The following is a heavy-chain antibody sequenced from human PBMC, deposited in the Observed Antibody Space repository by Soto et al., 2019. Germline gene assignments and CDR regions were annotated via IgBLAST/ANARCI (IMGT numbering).Heavy chain of an antibody. CDR2: INHSGST. D-gene: IGHD5-12*01. V-gene: IGHV4-34*01. Sequence: QVQLQQWGAGLLKPSETLSLTCAVYGGSFSGYYWSWIRQPPGKGLEWIGEINHSGSTNYNPSLKSRVTLSVDTSKNQFSLKLSSVTAADTAVYYCERSRGYSGYDPWGQGTLVTVSS. CDR1: GGSFSGYY. CDR3: ERSRGYSGYDP. J-gene: IGHJ5*02.